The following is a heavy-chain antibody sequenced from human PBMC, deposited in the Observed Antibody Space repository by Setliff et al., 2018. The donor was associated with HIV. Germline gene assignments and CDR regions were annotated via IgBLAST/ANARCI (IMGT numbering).Heavy chain of an antibody. CDR1: GGAFISHT. V-gene: IGHV1-69*04. CDR2: IIPILGIP. CDR3: AKEQEIGSYLDP. Sequence: KVSCKASGGAFISHTFTWVRQAPGQGLEWMGRIIPILGIPNYAQNFQGRLTISADKSTRTAYLELSSLRSDDSAVYFCAKEQEIGSYLDPWGRGTLVTVSS. J-gene: IGHJ5*02. D-gene: IGHD2-2*02.